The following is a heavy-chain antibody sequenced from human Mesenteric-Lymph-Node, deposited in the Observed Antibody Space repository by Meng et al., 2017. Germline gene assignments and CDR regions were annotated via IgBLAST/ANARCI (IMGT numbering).Heavy chain of an antibody. CDR1: GYTFSSYA. D-gene: IGHD5-24*01. V-gene: IGHV1-69*06. J-gene: IGHJ4*02. CDR3: AIDGQLRNGDNYFGLEY. CDR2: IIPLFRTT. Sequence: QVQLVQSGSELKKPGASVKVSCKASGYTFSSYAISWVRQAPGQGLEWMGGIIPLFRTTNYAQKFQGRVTITADTSTLTAYMQLTRLTSDDTAVYYCAIDGQLRNGDNYFGLEYWGQGTLVTVSS.